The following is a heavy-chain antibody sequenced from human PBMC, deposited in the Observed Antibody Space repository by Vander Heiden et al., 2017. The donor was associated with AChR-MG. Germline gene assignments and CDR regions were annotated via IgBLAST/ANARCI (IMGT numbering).Heavy chain of an antibody. CDR3: ARDDFAHWGTGGLYYGMDV. V-gene: IGHV4-59*01. J-gene: IGHJ6*02. Sequence: QVQLQESGPGLVRPSETLSLTCTVPGGSISTYYWSWCRQSPGKGLEWTGTICNAGSTTYTPSLKSRVTISVDTSKTQFSRTLTSVTAADTAVYYCARDDFAHWGTGGLYYGMDVWGQGTTVTVSS. D-gene: IGHD3-16*01. CDR2: ICNAGST. CDR1: GGSISTYY.